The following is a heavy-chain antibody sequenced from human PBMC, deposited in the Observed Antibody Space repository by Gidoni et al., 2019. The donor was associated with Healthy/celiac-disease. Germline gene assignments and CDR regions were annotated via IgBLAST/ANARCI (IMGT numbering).Heavy chain of an antibody. V-gene: IGHV3-53*01. J-gene: IGHJ6*02. CDR2: IYSGGST. Sequence: EVQLVESGGGLIQPGGSLRLSCAASGFTVSSNYMSWVRQAPGRGLEWVSVIYSGGSTYYADSGKGRFTISRDNSKNTLYLQMNSLRAEDTAVYYCARLAAAAPYYYYYYGMDVWGQGTTVTVSS. CDR1: GFTVSSNY. D-gene: IGHD6-13*01. CDR3: ARLAAAAPYYYYYYGMDV.